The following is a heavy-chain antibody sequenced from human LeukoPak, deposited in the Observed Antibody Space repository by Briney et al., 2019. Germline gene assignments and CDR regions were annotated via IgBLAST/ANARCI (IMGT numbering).Heavy chain of an antibody. CDR1: GGSFSGYY. D-gene: IGHD6-13*01. CDR3: ARDVYSSSWSYFDY. J-gene: IGHJ4*02. Sequence: SETLSLTCAVYGGSFSGYYWSWIRQPPGKGLEWIGEINHSGSTNYNPSLKSRVTISVDTSKNQFSLKLSSVTAADTAVYYCARDVYSSSWSYFDYWGQGTLVTVSS. CDR2: INHSGST. V-gene: IGHV4-34*01.